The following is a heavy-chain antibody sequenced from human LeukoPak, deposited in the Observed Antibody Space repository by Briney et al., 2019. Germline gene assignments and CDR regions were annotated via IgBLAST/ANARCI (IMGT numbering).Heavy chain of an antibody. CDR3: AREVYGSGSCD. J-gene: IGHJ4*02. D-gene: IGHD3-10*01. CDR1: GGSISSYY. CDR2: IYYSGST. V-gene: IGHV4-59*01. Sequence: PSETLSLTCTVSGGSISSYYWSWIRQPPGKGLEWIGYIYYSGSTNYNPSLKSRVTISVDTSKNQFSLKLSSVTAADTAVYYCAREVYGSGSCDWGQGTLVTVSS.